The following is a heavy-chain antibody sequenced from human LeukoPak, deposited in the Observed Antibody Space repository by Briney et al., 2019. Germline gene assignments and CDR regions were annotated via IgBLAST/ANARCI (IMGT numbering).Heavy chain of an antibody. D-gene: IGHD5-12*01. J-gene: IGHJ5*02. CDR3: ARDPVLDIVATTPTNWFDP. V-gene: IGHV3-66*01. Sequence: GGSLRLSCAASGFTVSSNYMSWVRQAPGKGLEWVSVIYSGGSTYYADSVKGRFTISRDNYKNMLYLQMNSLRAEDTAVYYCARDPVLDIVATTPTNWFDPWGQGTLVTVSS. CDR1: GFTVSSNY. CDR2: IYSGGST.